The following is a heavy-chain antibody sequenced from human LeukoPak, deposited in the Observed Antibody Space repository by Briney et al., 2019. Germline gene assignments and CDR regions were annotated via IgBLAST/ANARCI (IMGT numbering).Heavy chain of an antibody. CDR3: ARDQIPYYDFWSSYYQDRYPFGMDV. CDR1: GYTFTSYG. Sequence: ASVKVSCKASGYTFTSYGISWVRQAPGQGLEWMGWISAYNGNTNYAQKLQGRVTMTTNTSTSTAYMEVRSLRSDDTAVYYCARDQIPYYDFWSSYYQDRYPFGMDVWGQGTTVTVSS. CDR2: ISAYNGNT. D-gene: IGHD3-3*01. J-gene: IGHJ6*02. V-gene: IGHV1-18*01.